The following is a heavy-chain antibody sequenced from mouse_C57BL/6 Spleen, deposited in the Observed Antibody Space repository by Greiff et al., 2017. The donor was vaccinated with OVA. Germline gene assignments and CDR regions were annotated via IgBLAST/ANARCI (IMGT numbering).Heavy chain of an antibody. V-gene: IGHV1-76*01. Sequence: VKLVESGAELVRPGASVKLSCKASGYTFTDYYINWVKQRPGQGLEWIARIYPGSGNTYYNEKFKGKATLTAEKSSSTAYMQLSSLTSEDSAVYFCAKTYGSLYAMDYWGQGTSVTVSS. CDR3: AKTYGSLYAMDY. D-gene: IGHD1-1*01. CDR2: IYPGSGNT. CDR1: GYTFTDYY. J-gene: IGHJ4*01.